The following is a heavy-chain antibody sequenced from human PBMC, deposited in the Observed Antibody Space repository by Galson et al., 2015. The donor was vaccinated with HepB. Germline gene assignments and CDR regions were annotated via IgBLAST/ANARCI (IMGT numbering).Heavy chain of an antibody. CDR1: GYTFTSYG. J-gene: IGHJ4*02. D-gene: IGHD6-13*01. V-gene: IGHV1-18*04. CDR2: ISAYNGNT. Sequence: SVKVSCKASGYTFTSYGISWVRQAPGQGLEWMGWISAYNGNTNYAQNLQGRLTMTTDASTSTAYMELRSLRSDDTAVYYCARRGLSSSWYPFDYWGQGTLVTVSS. CDR3: ARRGLSSSWYPFDY.